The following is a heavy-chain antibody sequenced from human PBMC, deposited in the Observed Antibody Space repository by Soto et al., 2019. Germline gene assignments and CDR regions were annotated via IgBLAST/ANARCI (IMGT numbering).Heavy chain of an antibody. CDR3: ARDEDTIFGVVISSRYYYYGMDV. J-gene: IGHJ6*02. CDR2: ISYDGSNK. CDR1: GFTFSSYA. D-gene: IGHD3-3*01. Sequence: GGSLRLSCAASGFTFSSYAMHWVRQVPGKGLEWVAVISYDGSNKYYADSVKGRFTISRDNSKNTLYLQMNSLRAEDTAVYYCARDEDTIFGVVISSRYYYYGMDVWGQGTTVTVSS. V-gene: IGHV3-30-3*01.